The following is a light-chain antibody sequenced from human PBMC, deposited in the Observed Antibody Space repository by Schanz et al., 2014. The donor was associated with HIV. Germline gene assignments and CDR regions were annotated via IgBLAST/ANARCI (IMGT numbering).Light chain of an antibody. V-gene: IGLV1-44*01. CDR2: NSY. CDR1: NSNFRSNA. CDR3: QSYDSSLRRV. J-gene: IGLJ3*02. Sequence: QSVLTQPPSTSGTPGQRVTMSCSGSNSNFRSNAVNWYQHLPGTAPKLLIYNSYHRPSGVPDRFSGSKSATSASLAITGLQAEDEADYYCQSYDSSLRRVFGGGTKLTVL.